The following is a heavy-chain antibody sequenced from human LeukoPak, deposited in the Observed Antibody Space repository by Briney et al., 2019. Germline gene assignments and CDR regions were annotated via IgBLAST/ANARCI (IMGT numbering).Heavy chain of an antibody. CDR2: ISSSSNYI. Sequence: PGGSLRLSCAASEFTFSSYSMIWVRQAPGKGLEWVSSISSSSNYIYYADSVKGRFTISRDNAKNSLYLQMNSVRAEDTAVYYCARGTSAGDYWGQGTLVTVSS. CDR3: ARGTSAGDY. V-gene: IGHV3-21*01. J-gene: IGHJ4*02. CDR1: EFTFSSYS.